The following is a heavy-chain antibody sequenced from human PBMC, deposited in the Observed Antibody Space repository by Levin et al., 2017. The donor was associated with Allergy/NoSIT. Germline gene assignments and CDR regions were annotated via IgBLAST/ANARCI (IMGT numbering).Heavy chain of an antibody. Sequence: SQTLSLTCAVSGGSISSSNWWSWVRQPPGKGLEWIGEIYHSGSTNYNPSLKSRVTISVDKSKNQFSLKLSSVTAADTAVYYCASSHYSSSWSYYYDYYMDVWGKGTTVTVSS. V-gene: IGHV4-4*02. D-gene: IGHD6-13*01. J-gene: IGHJ6*03. CDR2: IYHSGST. CDR3: ASSHYSSSWSYYYDYYMDV. CDR1: GGSISSSNW.